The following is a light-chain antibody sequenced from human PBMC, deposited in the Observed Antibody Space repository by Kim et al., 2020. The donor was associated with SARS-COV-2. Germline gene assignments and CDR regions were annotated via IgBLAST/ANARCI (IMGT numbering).Light chain of an antibody. J-gene: IGLJ2*01. Sequence: QSALTQPASVSGSPGQSLTISCTGTRRDIGGFEYVSWYQQHPGKAPKLLIFAVSNRPSGVSTRFSASKSGNTASLTISGLQADDEADYYCSSRTSSSTLVFGGGTKLTVL. CDR2: AVS. CDR3: SSRTSSSTLV. CDR1: RRDIGGFEY. V-gene: IGLV2-14*03.